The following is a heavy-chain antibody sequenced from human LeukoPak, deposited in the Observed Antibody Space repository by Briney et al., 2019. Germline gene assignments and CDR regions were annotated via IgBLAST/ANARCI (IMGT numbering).Heavy chain of an antibody. D-gene: IGHD3-9*01. Sequence: GGSLRLACAVSGFTFSSYGMSSVRQAPGKGRGWVAGISGRGDSTYYADSVKGRFTISRDNYKHTLYLPINSLTAEDTAVYYCAKDDDSLSGFDYWGQGTLVTVSS. V-gene: IGHV3-23*01. CDR3: AKDDDSLSGFDY. CDR1: GFTFSSYG. J-gene: IGHJ4*02. CDR2: ISGRGDST.